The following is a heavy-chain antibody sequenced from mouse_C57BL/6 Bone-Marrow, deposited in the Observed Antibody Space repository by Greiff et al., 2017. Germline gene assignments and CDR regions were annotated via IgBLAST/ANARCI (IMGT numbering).Heavy chain of an antibody. CDR2: IDPENGDT. CDR3: TFFSYYGSSYWYFDV. Sequence: VHVKQSGAELVRPGASVKLSCTASGFNIKDDYMHWVKQRPEQGLEWIGWIDPENGDTEYASKFQGKATITADTSSNTAYLQLSSLTSEDTAVYYCTFFSYYGSSYWYFDVWGTGTTVTVSS. V-gene: IGHV14-4*01. J-gene: IGHJ1*03. D-gene: IGHD1-1*01. CDR1: GFNIKDDY.